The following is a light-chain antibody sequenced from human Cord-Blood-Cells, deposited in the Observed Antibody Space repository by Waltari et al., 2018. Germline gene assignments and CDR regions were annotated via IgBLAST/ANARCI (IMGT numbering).Light chain of an antibody. CDR3: SSYTSSSPLV. CDR1: SSDVGGYNY. J-gene: IGLJ2*01. Sequence: QSALTQPASVSGSPGQSITISCTGTSSDVGGYNYVSWSQRHPGKDPKLLIYDVSNLPSGVSNRVSGSKSGNTASRTISGLQAEDGADYYCSSYTSSSPLVCGGGTKLTVL. V-gene: IGLV2-14*01. CDR2: DVS.